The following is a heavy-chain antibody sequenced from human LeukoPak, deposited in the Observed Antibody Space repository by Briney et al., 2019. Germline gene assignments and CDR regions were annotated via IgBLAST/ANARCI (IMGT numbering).Heavy chain of an antibody. CDR3: ARDRGVRRDAFDI. CDR2: INPSGGNT. J-gene: IGHJ3*02. Sequence: ASVKVSCKASGYTFTSYYMHWVRQAPGQGLEWMGIINPSGGNTSYAQKFQGRVTMTRDMSTSTVYMELSSLRSEDTAVYYCARDRGVRRDAFDIWGQGTMVTVPS. D-gene: IGHD3-16*01. V-gene: IGHV1-46*01. CDR1: GYTFTSYY.